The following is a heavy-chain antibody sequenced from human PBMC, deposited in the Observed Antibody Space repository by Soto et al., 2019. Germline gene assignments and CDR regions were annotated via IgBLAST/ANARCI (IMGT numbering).Heavy chain of an antibody. D-gene: IGHD3-3*01. Sequence: GGSLRLSCAASGFTVSSNYMSWVRQAPGKGLEWVSVIYSGGSTYYADSVKGRFTISRDNSKNTLYLQMNSLRAEDTAVYYCARASPRNYDFWSGYFYGMDVWGQGTTVTVSS. CDR1: GFTVSSNY. V-gene: IGHV3-53*01. CDR3: ARASPRNYDFWSGYFYGMDV. CDR2: IYSGGST. J-gene: IGHJ6*02.